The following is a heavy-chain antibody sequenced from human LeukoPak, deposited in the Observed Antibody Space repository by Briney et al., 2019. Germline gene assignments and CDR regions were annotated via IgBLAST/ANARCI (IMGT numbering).Heavy chain of an antibody. D-gene: IGHD4-17*01. V-gene: IGHV1-18*01. Sequence: GASMKVSCKASGGIFSSYAISWVRQAPGQGLEWIGWISAYNGNTHYAQKFRDRLTMTTDTSTRTAYLELRSLKSDDTAVYYCARDRLGGDLTGESLYWGQGTLVTVSS. CDR1: GGIFSSYA. CDR3: ARDRLGGDLTGESLY. J-gene: IGHJ4*02. CDR2: ISAYNGNT.